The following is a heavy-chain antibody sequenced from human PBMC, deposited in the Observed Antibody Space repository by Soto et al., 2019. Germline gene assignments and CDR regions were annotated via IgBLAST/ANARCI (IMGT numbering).Heavy chain of an antibody. V-gene: IGHV3-15*07. J-gene: IGHJ6*02. CDR1: GFTFSNAW. D-gene: IGHD1-1*01. CDR2: IKSKTDGGTT. Sequence: GGSLRLSCAASGFTFSNAWMNWVRQAPGKGLEWVGRIKSKTDGGTTDYAAPVKGRFTISRDDSKNTLYLQMNSLKTEDTAVYYCTTSWSRNYYYYGMDVWGQGTTVTVSS. CDR3: TTSWSRNYYYYGMDV.